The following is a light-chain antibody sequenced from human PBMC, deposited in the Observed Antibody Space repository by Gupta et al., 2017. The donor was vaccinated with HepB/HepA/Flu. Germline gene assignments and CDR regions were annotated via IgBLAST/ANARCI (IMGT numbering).Light chain of an antibody. CDR2: EES. Sequence: SYVLTQPLSVSVAPGKTARLTCGGNNIGTKSVHWYRRKPGQATVLGVEEESDRPSGIPERFLASNAGKNETLKISRVEAGEEADSAGQVWDSSSYHWVFGGGTKLTVL. V-gene: IGLV3-21*03. CDR3: QVWDSSSYHWV. CDR1: NIGTKS. J-gene: IGLJ2*01.